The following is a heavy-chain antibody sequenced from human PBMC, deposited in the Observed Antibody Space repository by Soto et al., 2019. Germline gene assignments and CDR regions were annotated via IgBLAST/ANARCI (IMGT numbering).Heavy chain of an antibody. D-gene: IGHD2-21*02. CDR1: GGSFSGYI. V-gene: IGHV4-34*01. J-gene: IGHJ4*02. Sequence: SETLSLTCDVYGGSFSGYIWTWIRQTPGKGLQWIGQINHSGSANYNPSLKSRVTISVHTSNSQFSLELSSVTAADTAVYYCARHQAGYCGGDCYSYYDSWGQGTVVTVSS. CDR2: INHSGSA. CDR3: ARHQAGYCGGDCYSYYDS.